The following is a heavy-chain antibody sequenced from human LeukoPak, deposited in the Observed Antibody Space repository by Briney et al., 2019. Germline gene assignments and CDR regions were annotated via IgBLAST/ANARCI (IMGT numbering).Heavy chain of an antibody. CDR3: AKARYDGEVMIAATDY. V-gene: IGHV3-30*02. Sequence: GGSLRLSCAASGFTFSSYGMHWVRQAPGKGREWVAFISYDGSNKYYADSVKGRFTISRDNSKNTLYLRMNNLRADDTAVYYCAKARYDGEVMIAATDYWGQGTLVTVSS. CDR2: ISYDGSNK. D-gene: IGHD2-15*01. J-gene: IGHJ4*02. CDR1: GFTFSSYG.